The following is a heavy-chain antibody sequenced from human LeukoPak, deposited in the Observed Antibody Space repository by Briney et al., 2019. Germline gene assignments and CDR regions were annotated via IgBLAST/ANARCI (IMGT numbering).Heavy chain of an antibody. J-gene: IGHJ1*01. Sequence: GGSLRLSCAGSGFSLDDYAMHWVRQAPGKGLEWVSSISWDGNNQAYADSVKGRFTISRDNAKNTVSLQMNSLRPEDTGVYYCARAPSEIGGYYPEYFRHWGQGTLVTVSS. V-gene: IGHV3-9*01. CDR3: ARAPSEIGGYYPEYFRH. CDR2: ISWDGNNQ. CDR1: GFSLDDYA. D-gene: IGHD3-22*01.